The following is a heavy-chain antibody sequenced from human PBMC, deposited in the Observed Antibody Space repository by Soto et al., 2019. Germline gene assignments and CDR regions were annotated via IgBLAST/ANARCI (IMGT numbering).Heavy chain of an antibody. V-gene: IGHV3-7*01. CDR1: GFTFSTFW. Sequence: GGSLRLSCAASGFTFSTFWMSWVRQAPGKGLEWVASIKQDGSEKHYVDPVKGRFTTSRDNARNSLYVQMSSLRAEDTAVYYCARVWNNGRFDYWGQGTLVTVSS. CDR3: ARVWNNGRFDY. D-gene: IGHD3-3*01. CDR2: IKQDGSEK. J-gene: IGHJ4*02.